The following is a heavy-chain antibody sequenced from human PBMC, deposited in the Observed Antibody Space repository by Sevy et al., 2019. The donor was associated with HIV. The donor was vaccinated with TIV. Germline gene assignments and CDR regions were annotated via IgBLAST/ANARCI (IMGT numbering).Heavy chain of an antibody. CDR1: GFTFSSYV. J-gene: IGHJ4*02. D-gene: IGHD6-19*01. CDR3: AKDLPPRTGYSSGWYSYDY. CDR2: ISGSGGST. V-gene: IGHV3-23*01. Sequence: GGSLRLSCAASGFTFSSYVMSWVRQAPGKGLEWVSDISGSGGSTYYADSVKGRFTISRDNSKNTLYLQMNSLRAEDTAVYYCAKDLPPRTGYSSGWYSYDYWGQGTLVTVSS.